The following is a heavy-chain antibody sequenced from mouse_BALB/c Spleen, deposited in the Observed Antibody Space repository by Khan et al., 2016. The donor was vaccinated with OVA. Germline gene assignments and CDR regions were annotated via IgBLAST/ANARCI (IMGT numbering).Heavy chain of an antibody. CDR3: ARGYFGNYEFVY. V-gene: IGHV1S132*01. CDR2: IFPGTGTT. Sequence: QVQLKASGAELVKPGASVKLSCKTSGYTFTSYWIQWVKQRPGQGLGWIGQIFPGTGTTYYTENFKGKATLTVDTSSSTAYMQLSSLTSEDSAVYFCARGYFGNYEFVYWGQGTLVTVSP. J-gene: IGHJ3*01. CDR1: GYTFTSYW. D-gene: IGHD2-1*01.